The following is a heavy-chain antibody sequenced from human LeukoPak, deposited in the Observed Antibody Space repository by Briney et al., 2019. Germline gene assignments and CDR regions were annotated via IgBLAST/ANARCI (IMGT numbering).Heavy chain of an antibody. D-gene: IGHD5-24*01. J-gene: IGHJ5*02. CDR3: ARGSRRSTWFDP. CDR2: INHSGST. Sequence: SETLSLTCAVYGGSFSGYYWSWIRQPPGKGLEWIGEINHSGSTNYNPSLKSRVTISVDTSKNQFSLKLTSVTAADTAVYYCARGSRRSTWFDPWGQGTLVTVSS. CDR1: GGSFSGYY. V-gene: IGHV4-34*01.